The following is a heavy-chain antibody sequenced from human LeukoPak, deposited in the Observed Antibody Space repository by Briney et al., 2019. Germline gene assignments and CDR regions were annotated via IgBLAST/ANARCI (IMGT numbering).Heavy chain of an antibody. CDR1: GFTFSTYW. V-gene: IGHV3-74*01. CDR3: ARAPSEIGGYYPEYFRH. Sequence: SRGSLRLPCAASGFTFSTYWMHWVRQAPGKGLVWVSRIKSDGSTNYADSVKGRFTISRDNAKNTVSLQMNSLRPEDTGVYYCARAPSEIGGYYPEYFRHWGQGTLVTVSS. J-gene: IGHJ1*01. CDR2: IKSDGST. D-gene: IGHD3-22*01.